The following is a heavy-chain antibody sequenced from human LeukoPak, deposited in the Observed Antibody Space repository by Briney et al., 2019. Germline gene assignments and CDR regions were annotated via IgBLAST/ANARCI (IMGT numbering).Heavy chain of an antibody. D-gene: IGHD5-18*01. V-gene: IGHV3-11*04. CDR2: ISSSGSTI. Sequence: PGGSLRLSCAASGFTLSDYYMSWIRQAPGKGLEWVSYISSSGSTIYYADPVKGRFTISRDNAKNSLYLQMNSLRAEDTAVYYCARDNSEQLWSFDYWGQGTLVTVSS. CDR3: ARDNSEQLWSFDY. J-gene: IGHJ4*02. CDR1: GFTLSDYY.